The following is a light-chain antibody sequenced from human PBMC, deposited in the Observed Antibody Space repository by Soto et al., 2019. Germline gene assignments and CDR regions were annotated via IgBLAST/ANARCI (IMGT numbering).Light chain of an antibody. CDR3: LQDYIYPYT. CDR2: GTS. Sequence: AIQMTYSPSSLSVSVGDRVTITCRASQDIRNDLGWYQQKPGKAPKLLIYGTSNLQSGVPSRFSGSGSGTDFTLTISSLQPEDFAIYYCLQDYIYPYTFGQGTKVDIK. CDR1: QDIRND. V-gene: IGKV1-6*01. J-gene: IGKJ2*01.